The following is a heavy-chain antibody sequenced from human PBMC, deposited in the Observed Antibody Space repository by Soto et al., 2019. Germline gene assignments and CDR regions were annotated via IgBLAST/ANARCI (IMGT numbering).Heavy chain of an antibody. J-gene: IGHJ4*02. Sequence: ASVKVSCKASGYTFTGYYMHWVRQAPGQGLEWMGMINPNGGGTSYAQKFQGRVTMTRDTSTSTVYMELSSLRSEDTAVYYCARVGVYDFWSGYGLDYWGQGTLVTVSS. CDR2: INPNGGGT. CDR1: GYTFTGYY. V-gene: IGHV1-46*01. D-gene: IGHD3-3*01. CDR3: ARVGVYDFWSGYGLDY.